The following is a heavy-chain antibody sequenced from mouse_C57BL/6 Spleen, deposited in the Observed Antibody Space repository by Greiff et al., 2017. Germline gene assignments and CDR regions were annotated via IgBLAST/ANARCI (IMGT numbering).Heavy chain of an antibody. CDR2: ISNKANGYTT. CDR3: ARPDYYDSSPFAY. Sequence: EVQLVESGGGLVQPGGSLSLSCAASGFTFTDYYMSWVRQPPGKALEWLGFISNKANGYTTEYSASVKGRFTISRDNSQSILYLQMNALRAEDSATYYCARPDYYDSSPFAYWGQGTLVTVSA. J-gene: IGHJ3*01. V-gene: IGHV7-3*01. D-gene: IGHD1-1*01. CDR1: GFTFTDYY.